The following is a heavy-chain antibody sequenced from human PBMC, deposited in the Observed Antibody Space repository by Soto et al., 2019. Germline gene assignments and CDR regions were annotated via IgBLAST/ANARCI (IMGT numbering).Heavy chain of an antibody. J-gene: IGHJ2*01. CDR3: ARDGRIRRPDWYFDL. CDR2: ISRSGSTI. CDR1: GLTFSSYE. D-gene: IGHD2-15*01. Sequence: GGSLRLSCAASGLTFSSYEMNWVRQAPGKGLEWVSYISRSGSTIYYADSVKGRVTISRDNAKNSLYLQMNSLRAEDTAVYYCARDGRIRRPDWYFDLWRRGTLVTVSS. V-gene: IGHV3-48*03.